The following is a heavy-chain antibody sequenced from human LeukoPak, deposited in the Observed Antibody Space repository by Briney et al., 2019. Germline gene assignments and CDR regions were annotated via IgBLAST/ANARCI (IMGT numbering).Heavy chain of an antibody. J-gene: IGHJ4*02. D-gene: IGHD3-10*01. CDR3: ARASMVRGVTVDY. CDR1: DYTFSSYG. Sequence: ASVKVSCKASDYTFSSYGISWVRQAPGQGLEWMGGIIPIFGTANYAQKFQGRVTITADESTSTAYMELSSLRSEDTAVYYCARASMVRGVTVDYWGQGTLVTVSS. V-gene: IGHV1-69*13. CDR2: IIPIFGTA.